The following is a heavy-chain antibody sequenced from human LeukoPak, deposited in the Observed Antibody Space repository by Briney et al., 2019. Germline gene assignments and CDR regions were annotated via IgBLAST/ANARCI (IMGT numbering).Heavy chain of an antibody. CDR2: ISGSGGST. CDR3: AKDREYQLLPGNWFDP. Sequence: GGSLRLSCAASGFTFSSYAMSWVRQAPGKGLEWVSGISGSGGSTYYADSVKGRFTISRDNSKNTLYLQMNSLRAEDTAVYYCAKDREYQLLPGNWFDPWGQGTLVTVSS. J-gene: IGHJ5*02. CDR1: GFTFSSYA. V-gene: IGHV3-23*01. D-gene: IGHD2-2*01.